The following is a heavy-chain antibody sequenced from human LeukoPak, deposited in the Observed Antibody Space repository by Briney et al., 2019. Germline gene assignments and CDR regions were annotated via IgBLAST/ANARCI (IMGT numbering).Heavy chain of an antibody. J-gene: IGHJ2*01. Sequence: GGSLRLSCAASGFTFSQHGMHWVRQVPGKGLEWLAVVYYDGNKKLYADSAKGRFTISKDNSQNMLYLQMNSLRVEDTAVYYCVVVLVPAAVWQFGYWGRGALVTVSS. D-gene: IGHD2-2*01. CDR2: VYYDGNKK. CDR1: GFTFSQHG. CDR3: VVVLVPAAVWQFGY. V-gene: IGHV3-33*03.